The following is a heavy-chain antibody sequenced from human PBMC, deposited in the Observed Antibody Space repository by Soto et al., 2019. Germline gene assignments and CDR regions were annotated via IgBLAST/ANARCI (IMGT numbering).Heavy chain of an antibody. V-gene: IGHV4-59*01. D-gene: IGHD5-12*01. CDR1: GGSISSYY. CDR2: IYYSGST. CDR3: AREYRYGYSGYDYFDY. J-gene: IGHJ4*02. Sequence: QVQLQESGPGLVKPSETLSLTCTVSGGSISSYYWSWIRQPPGKGLEWIGYIYYSGSTNYNPSLKSRVTISVDTSKNQFSLKLSSVTAADTAVYYCAREYRYGYSGYDYFDYWGQGTLVTVSS.